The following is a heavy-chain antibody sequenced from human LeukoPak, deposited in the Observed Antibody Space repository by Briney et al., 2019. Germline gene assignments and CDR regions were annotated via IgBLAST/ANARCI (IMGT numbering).Heavy chain of an antibody. J-gene: IGHJ3*02. D-gene: IGHD5-24*01. CDR2: ISGYNGNT. Sequence: GASVKVSCKASGYTFTDYGINWVRQAPGQGLEYMGWISGYNGNTNYALKVQDRVTMTTDTSTGTAYMELRNLRSDDTAVYFCAKDKMGMGDAFDIWGQGTMVTVSS. CDR1: GYTFTDYG. CDR3: AKDKMGMGDAFDI. V-gene: IGHV1-18*01.